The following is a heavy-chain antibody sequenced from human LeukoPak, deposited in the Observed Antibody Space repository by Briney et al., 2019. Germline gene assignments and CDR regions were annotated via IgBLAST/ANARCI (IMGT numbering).Heavy chain of an antibody. CDR1: GGSISSSSYY. CDR2: TYYSGST. J-gene: IGHJ5*02. V-gene: IGHV4-39*01. Sequence: KPSETLSLTCTVSGGSISSSSYYWGWIRQPPGKGLEWIGSTYYSGSTYYNPSLKSRVTISVDTSKNQFSLKLSSVTAADTAVYYCARQLTPPYSSSSRWFDPWGQGTLVTVSS. D-gene: IGHD6-6*01. CDR3: ARQLTPPYSSSSRWFDP.